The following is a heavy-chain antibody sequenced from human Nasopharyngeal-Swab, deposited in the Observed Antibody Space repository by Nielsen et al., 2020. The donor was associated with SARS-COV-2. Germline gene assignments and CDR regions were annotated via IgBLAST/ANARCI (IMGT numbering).Heavy chain of an antibody. D-gene: IGHD3-22*01. CDR3: ARTEDSSAQGDY. V-gene: IGHV3-21*01. J-gene: IGHJ4*02. Sequence: WIRQPPGKGLEWVPSISSSSSYIYYADSVKGRFTISRDNAKNSLYLQMNSLRAEDTAVYYCARTEDSSAQGDYWGQGTLVTVSS. CDR2: ISSSSSYI.